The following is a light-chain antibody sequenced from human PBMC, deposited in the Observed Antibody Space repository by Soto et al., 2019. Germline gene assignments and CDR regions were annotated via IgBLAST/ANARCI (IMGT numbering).Light chain of an antibody. V-gene: IGKV3-15*01. Sequence: EIVLTQSPATLSVSPGERATLSCRASQSVGNNFAWYQQKPGQAPRLLIFGTSTRAPGVPARFSGSGSGTEFTLTISSLQSEDFAVYYCQQYGDWPLTFGGGAKVEIE. CDR3: QQYGDWPLT. J-gene: IGKJ4*01. CDR1: QSVGNN. CDR2: GTS.